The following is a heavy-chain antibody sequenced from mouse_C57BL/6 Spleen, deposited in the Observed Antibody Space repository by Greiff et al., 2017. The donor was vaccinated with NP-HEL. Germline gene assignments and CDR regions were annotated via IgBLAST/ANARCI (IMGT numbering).Heavy chain of an antibody. V-gene: IGHV3-6*01. CDR3: ARFIPEDWYFDV. CDR2: ISYDGSN. D-gene: IGHD1-1*01. CDR1: GYSITSGYY. Sequence: EVQLQESGPGLVKPSQSLSLTCSVTGYSITSGYYWNWIRQFPGNKLEWMGYISYDGSNNYNPSLKNRISITRDTSKNQFFLKLNSVTTEDTATYCCARFIPEDWYFDVWGTGTTVTVSS. J-gene: IGHJ1*03.